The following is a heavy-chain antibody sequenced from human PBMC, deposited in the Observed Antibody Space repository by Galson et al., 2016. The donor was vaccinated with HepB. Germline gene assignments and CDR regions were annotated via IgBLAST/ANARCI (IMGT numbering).Heavy chain of an antibody. D-gene: IGHD4-11*01. CDR3: ERGSTATTPLAY. J-gene: IGHJ4*02. CDR2: ISTYNGNT. V-gene: IGHV1-18*03. CDR1: GYSFSNYG. Sequence: SVKVSCKASGYSFSNYGITWVRQAPGQGLEWMGWISTYNGNTDYDQKLHGRLTLTTDASTTTAYLELRSLRFDDMAVYYCERGSTATTPLAYWGQGTLVTVSA.